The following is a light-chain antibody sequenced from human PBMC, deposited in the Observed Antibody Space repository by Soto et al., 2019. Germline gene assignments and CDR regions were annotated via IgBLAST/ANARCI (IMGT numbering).Light chain of an antibody. V-gene: IGKV1-39*01. CDR2: GAS. CDR1: HNIDNS. J-gene: IGKJ1*01. CDR3: QQTYTTLRGT. Sequence: DIQMTQSPSSLSASVGDRVTITCRASHNIDNSLNWYQQKPGKAPQVLIYGASSLQSGVPLRFSGSGSGTDFTLTITSLQREDFAVYYCQQTYTTLRGTFGQGTKVEMK.